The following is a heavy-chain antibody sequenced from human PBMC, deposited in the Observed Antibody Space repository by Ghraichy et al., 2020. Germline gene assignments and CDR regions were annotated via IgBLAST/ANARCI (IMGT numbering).Heavy chain of an antibody. J-gene: IGHJ5*01. CDR1: GFTFSSYA. CDR2: VSDKDRRTNP. CDR3: AKSGSGLGSYWWFES. D-gene: IGHD3-10*01. Sequence: GGSLRLSCVGSGFTFSSYAMSWVRQAPGKGLEWVSVVSDKDRRTNPYYADSVNGRFTISRDNSKNSLYLQMNSLRADDTAVYYCAKSGSGLGSYWWFESWGQGTLVTVSS. V-gene: IGHV3-23*01.